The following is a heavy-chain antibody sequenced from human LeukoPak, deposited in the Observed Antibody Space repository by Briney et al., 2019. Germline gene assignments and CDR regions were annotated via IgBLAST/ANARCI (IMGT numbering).Heavy chain of an antibody. J-gene: IGHJ1*01. CDR1: GFTFNNSV. V-gene: IGHV3-23*01. D-gene: IGHD6-13*01. CDR2: ISGSGGST. CDR3: AKDPEKIAAAGIGYFQH. Sequence: GGSLRLSCAASGFTFNNSVMSWVCQAPGKGLEWVSAISGSGGSTYYADSVKGRFTISRDNSKNTLYLQMNSLRAEDTAVYYCAKDPEKIAAAGIGYFQHWGQGTLVTVSS.